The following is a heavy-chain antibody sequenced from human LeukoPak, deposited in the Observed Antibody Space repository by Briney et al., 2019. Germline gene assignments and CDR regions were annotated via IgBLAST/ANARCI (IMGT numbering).Heavy chain of an antibody. V-gene: IGHV3-11*01. D-gene: IGHD3-9*01. CDR3: ARCGGIRYFDYYMDV. Sequence: GGSLRLSCAASGFTFSDYYMSWIRQAPGKGLEGVSYISSSGSTIYYADSVKGRLNISRANAKNSLYLQMNSLRAKDTAVYYCARCGGIRYFDYYMDVWGKGTTVTVSS. CDR2: ISSSGSTI. J-gene: IGHJ6*03. CDR1: GFTFSDYY.